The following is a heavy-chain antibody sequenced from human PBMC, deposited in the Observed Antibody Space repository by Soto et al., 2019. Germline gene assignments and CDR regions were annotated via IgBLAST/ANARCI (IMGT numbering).Heavy chain of an antibody. J-gene: IGHJ6*02. CDR3: ARRAHMSRRGETFSYYYYGMDV. D-gene: IGHD3-16*01. Sequence: GESLKISCKGSGYSFTSYWISWVRQMPGKGLEWMGRIDPIDSYTNYSPSFQGHVTISADKSISTAYLQWSSLKASDTAMYYCARRAHMSRRGETFSYYYYGMDVWGQGTTVTVSS. CDR1: GYSFTSYW. CDR2: IDPIDSYT. V-gene: IGHV5-10-1*01.